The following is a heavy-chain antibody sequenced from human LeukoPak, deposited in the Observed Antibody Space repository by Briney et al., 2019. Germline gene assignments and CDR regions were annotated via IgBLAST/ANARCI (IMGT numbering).Heavy chain of an antibody. V-gene: IGHV1-18*01. CDR2: ISAYNGNT. J-gene: IGHJ4*02. Sequence: ASVKVSFKASGYTFTSYGISWVRQAPGQGLEWMGWISAYNGNTNYAQKLQGRVTMTTDTSTSTAYMELRSLRSDDTAVYYCARGLACSSTSCSVQMDYWGQGTLVTVSS. CDR3: ARGLACSSTSCSVQMDY. CDR1: GYTFTSYG. D-gene: IGHD2-2*01.